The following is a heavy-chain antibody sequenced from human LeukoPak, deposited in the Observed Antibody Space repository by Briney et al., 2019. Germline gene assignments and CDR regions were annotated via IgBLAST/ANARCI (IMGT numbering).Heavy chain of an antibody. Sequence: SETLSLTCAVYGGSFSGYYWSWIRQPPGKGLEWIGEINHSGSTNYNPSLKSRVTISVDTSKNQFSLKLSSVTAADTAVYYCARELGYSSGWYASSNFDYWGQGTLVTVSS. J-gene: IGHJ4*02. CDR3: ARELGYSSGWYASSNFDY. CDR1: GGSFSGYY. V-gene: IGHV4-34*01. CDR2: INHSGST. D-gene: IGHD6-19*01.